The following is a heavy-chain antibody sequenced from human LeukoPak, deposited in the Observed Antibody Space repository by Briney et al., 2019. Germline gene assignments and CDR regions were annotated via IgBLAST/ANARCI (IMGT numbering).Heavy chain of an antibody. D-gene: IGHD5-12*01. CDR2: IHTDGTT. J-gene: IGHJ4*02. CDR1: GFTFSSYS. CDR3: ARGYSGYDPFDY. V-gene: IGHV3-53*01. Sequence: PGRSLRLSCAASGFTFSSYSMNWVRQAPGKGLEWVSVIHTDGTTYYADSVQGRFTVSRHNSRNTLYLQMDSLRADDTAVYYCARGYSGYDPFDYWGQGTLVTVSS.